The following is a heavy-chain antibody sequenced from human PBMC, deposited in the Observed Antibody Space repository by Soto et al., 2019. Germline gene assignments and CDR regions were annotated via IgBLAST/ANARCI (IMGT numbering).Heavy chain of an antibody. V-gene: IGHV4-59*01. Sequence: SETLSLTCTVSGVSISSYFWSWIRQPPGRGLEWIGYTYHRGSTNYSPFLKSRVAISLDTSENQFSLKVNSVTAADTAVYYCARIGGYHGPLDYWGQGTPVTVS. CDR1: GVSISSYF. CDR2: TYHRGST. J-gene: IGHJ4*02. D-gene: IGHD3-16*02. CDR3: ARIGGYHGPLDY.